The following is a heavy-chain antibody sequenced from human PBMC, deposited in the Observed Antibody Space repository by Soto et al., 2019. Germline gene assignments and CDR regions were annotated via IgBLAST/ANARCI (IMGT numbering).Heavy chain of an antibody. CDR3: ARESSSYNWFDP. D-gene: IGHD6-13*01. J-gene: IGHJ5*02. V-gene: IGHV3-48*02. CDR1: GFTFSSYS. CDR2: ISSSSSTI. Sequence: EVQLVESGGGLVQPGGSLRLSCAASGFTFSSYSMNWVRQAPGKGLEWVSYISSSSSTIYYADSVKGRFTISRDNAKNSMYLQMNSLRDEDTAVYYWARESSSYNWFDPWGQGTLVTVSS.